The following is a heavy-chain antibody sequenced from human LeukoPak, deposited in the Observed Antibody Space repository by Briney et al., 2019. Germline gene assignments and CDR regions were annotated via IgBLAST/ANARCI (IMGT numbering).Heavy chain of an antibody. CDR1: GFTFSNYW. V-gene: IGHV3-7*02. CDR2: INQDGSEK. J-gene: IGHJ4*02. D-gene: IGHD5-18*01. Sequence: PGGSLRLSCAASGFTFSNYWMSWVRQAPGKGLEWVANINQDGSEKSYVDSVEGRFTISRDNAKKSLYLHVNSLRAEDTAVYYCVCPESGYSYGYGYWGQGTLVTVSS. CDR3: VCPESGYSYGYGY.